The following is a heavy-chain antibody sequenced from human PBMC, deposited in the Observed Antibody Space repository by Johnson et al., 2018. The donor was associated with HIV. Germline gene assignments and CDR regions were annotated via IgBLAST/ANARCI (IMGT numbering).Heavy chain of an antibody. CDR1: GFSFSNYA. D-gene: IGHD3-22*01. CDR2: VNGGGGST. V-gene: IGHV3-23*04. CDR3: AKRLGYDSRGDQFDI. Sequence: MLLVESGGGWVQPGGSLRLSCAASGFSFSNYAMTWVRQAPGKGLEWVSPVNGGGGSTYYADSVKGRFTVSRDNTNNMLYLQMSSLRAADTALYYCAKRLGYDSRGDQFDIWGQGTMVTVSS. J-gene: IGHJ3*02.